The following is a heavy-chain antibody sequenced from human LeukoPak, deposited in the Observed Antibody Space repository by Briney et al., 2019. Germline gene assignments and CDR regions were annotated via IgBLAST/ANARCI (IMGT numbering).Heavy chain of an antibody. CDR1: GGSISSSSYY. D-gene: IGHD6-6*01. V-gene: IGHV4-39*07. CDR3: ARKYSSSFDY. Sequence: KPSETLSLTCTVSGGSISSSSYYWGWIRQPPGKGLEWIGSIYYSGSTNYNPSLKSRVTISVDTSKNQFSLKLSSVTAADTAVYYCARKYSSSFDYWGQGTLVTVSS. J-gene: IGHJ4*02. CDR2: IYYSGST.